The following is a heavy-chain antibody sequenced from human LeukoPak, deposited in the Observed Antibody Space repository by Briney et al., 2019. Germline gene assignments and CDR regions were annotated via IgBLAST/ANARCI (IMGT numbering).Heavy chain of an antibody. CDR3: AKDWGNYYDSSGYYYAFDY. V-gene: IGHV3-23*01. D-gene: IGHD3-22*01. J-gene: IGHJ4*02. CDR1: GFTFSSYA. Sequence: GGSLRLSCAASGFTFSSYAMSWVRQAPGKGLEWVSAISGSGGSTYYADSVKGRFTTSRDNSKNTLYLQMNSLRAEDTAVYYCAKDWGNYYDSSGYYYAFDYWGQGTLVTVSS. CDR2: ISGSGGST.